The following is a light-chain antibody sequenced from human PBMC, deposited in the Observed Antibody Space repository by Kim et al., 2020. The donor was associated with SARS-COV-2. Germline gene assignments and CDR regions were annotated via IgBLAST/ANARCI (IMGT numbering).Light chain of an antibody. CDR3: QAWDSSTAGV. CDR2: QDS. V-gene: IGLV3-1*01. CDR1: KLGDKY. J-gene: IGLJ1*01. Sequence: VSPGQTASITCSGDKLGDKYACWYQQKPGQSPVLVIYQDSKRPSGIPERFSGSNSGNTATLTISGTQAMDEADYYCQAWDSSTAGVFETGTKVTVL.